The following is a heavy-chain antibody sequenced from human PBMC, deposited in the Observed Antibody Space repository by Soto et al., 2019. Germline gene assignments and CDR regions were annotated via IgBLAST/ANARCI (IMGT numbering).Heavy chain of an antibody. Sequence: EVQLVESGGGLVKPGGSLRLSCAASGFTFSSYSMNWVRQAPGKGLEWVSSISSSSSYIYYADSVKGRFTISRDNAKNSLYLQMNSLRAEDTAVYYCARGRLEGYCSGGSCYSRSDYWGQGTLVTVSS. CDR2: ISSSSSYI. J-gene: IGHJ4*02. CDR1: GFTFSSYS. V-gene: IGHV3-21*01. CDR3: ARGRLEGYCSGGSCYSRSDY. D-gene: IGHD2-15*01.